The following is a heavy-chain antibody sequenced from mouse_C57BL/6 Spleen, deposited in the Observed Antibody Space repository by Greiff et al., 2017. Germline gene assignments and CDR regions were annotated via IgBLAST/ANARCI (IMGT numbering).Heavy chain of an antibody. CDR2: INPSNGGT. V-gene: IGHV1-53*01. D-gene: IGHD2-1*01. CDR3: ARSGLYWGVDY. J-gene: IGHJ2*01. Sequence: VKLMQPGTELVKPGASVKLSCKASGYTFTSYWMHWVKQRPGQGLEWIGNINPSNGGTNYNEKFKSKATLTVDKSSSTAYMQRSSLTSEDSAVYYCARSGLYWGVDYWGQGTTLTVSS. CDR1: GYTFTSYW.